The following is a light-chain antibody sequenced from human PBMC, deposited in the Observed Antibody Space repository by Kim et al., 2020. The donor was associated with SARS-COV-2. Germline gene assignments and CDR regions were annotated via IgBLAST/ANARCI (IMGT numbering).Light chain of an antibody. J-gene: IGKJ1*01. CDR1: QSISSNY. CDR2: GAS. Sequence: PGERATLSCRASQSISSNYLSWYQQKPGQAPRLLIYGASTRATGIPARFSGSGSGTDFTLTISSLQPEDFAVYYCQQDFNLPWTFGQGTKV. V-gene: IGKV3D-7*01. CDR3: QQDFNLPWT.